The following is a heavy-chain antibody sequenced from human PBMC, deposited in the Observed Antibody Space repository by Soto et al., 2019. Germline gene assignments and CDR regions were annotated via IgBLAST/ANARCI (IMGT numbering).Heavy chain of an antibody. CDR3: ARGSHVGSGWQLTADY. Sequence: GGSLRLSCAASGFTFSGYWMSWVRQAPGKGLEWVAVIWYDGSNKYYAESVKGRFTISRDNSKNTLYLQMNNLRAEDTAVYYCARGSHVGSGWQLTADYWGQGTLVTVSS. V-gene: IGHV3-33*08. D-gene: IGHD6-19*01. CDR2: IWYDGSNK. J-gene: IGHJ4*02. CDR1: GFTFSGYW.